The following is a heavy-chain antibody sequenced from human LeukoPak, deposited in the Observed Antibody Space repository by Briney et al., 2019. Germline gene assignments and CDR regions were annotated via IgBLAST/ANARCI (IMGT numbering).Heavy chain of an antibody. D-gene: IGHD3-9*01. CDR3: AKDVQFYYDILTGYYDY. Sequence: GGSLRLSCASSGFTFSSYGMNWVRQAPGQGLEWVSGISGSGGSTYYANSVKGRFTISRDNSKNTLYLQMNSLRAEDTAVYYCAKDVQFYYDILTGYYDYWGQGTLVTVSS. J-gene: IGHJ4*02. CDR2: ISGSGGST. V-gene: IGHV3-23*01. CDR1: GFTFSSYG.